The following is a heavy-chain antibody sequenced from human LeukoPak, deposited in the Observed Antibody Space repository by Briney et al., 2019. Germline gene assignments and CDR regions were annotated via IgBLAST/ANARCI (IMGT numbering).Heavy chain of an antibody. Sequence: PGRSLRLSCAASGFTFDDYAMHWVRQGPGEGLEWVSGITWNSGSIGYAASVKGRFTISRDNAKNSLYLQMTSLRAEDTAVYFCARDEHSSNWFLPLFDSWGQGTLVTVSS. CDR1: GFTFDDYA. CDR3: ARDEHSSNWFLPLFDS. J-gene: IGHJ4*02. CDR2: ITWNSGSI. D-gene: IGHD6-13*01. V-gene: IGHV3-9*01.